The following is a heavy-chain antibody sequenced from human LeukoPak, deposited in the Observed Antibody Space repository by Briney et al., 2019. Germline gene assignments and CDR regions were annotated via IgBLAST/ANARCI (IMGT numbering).Heavy chain of an antibody. CDR3: ARYDFNKFFDY. D-gene: IGHD3-3*01. CDR2: ISYSGNT. CDR1: GGSISSYY. V-gene: IGHV4-59*12. Sequence: SETLSLTCTVSGGSISSYYWSWIRQPPGKGLEWIGYISYSGNTNYNPTLKSRVTISVDTSKFSLKLSSVTAADTAVYYCARYDFNKFFDYWGQGTLVTVSS. J-gene: IGHJ4*02.